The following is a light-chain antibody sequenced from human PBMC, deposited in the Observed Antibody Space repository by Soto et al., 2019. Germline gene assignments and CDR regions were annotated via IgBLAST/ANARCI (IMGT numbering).Light chain of an antibody. J-gene: IGLJ2*01. CDR1: PSNIGSNS. CDR2: ENN. Sequence: QSVLTQPPSASGTPGQRITISCSGSPSNIGSNSVSWCQQFPGTAPKLLIYENNQRPSGVPDRFSGSKSGTSASLDITGLQAEDEAEYFCQSYDSSLTVVFGGGTKATV. V-gene: IGLV1-44*01. CDR3: QSYDSSLTVV.